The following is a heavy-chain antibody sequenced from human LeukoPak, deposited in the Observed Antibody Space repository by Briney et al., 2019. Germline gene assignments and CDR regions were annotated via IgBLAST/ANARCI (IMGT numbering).Heavy chain of an antibody. J-gene: IGHJ4*02. CDR1: GGSISSYY. CDR2: IYYSGST. Sequence: PSETLSLTCTVSGGSISSYYWSWIRQPPGKGLEWIGYIYYSGSTNYNPSLKRRVTISVDTSKNQFSLKLSSVTAADTAVYYCARVRSPGIAAAGPFDYWGQGTLVTVSS. V-gene: IGHV4-59*01. D-gene: IGHD6-13*01. CDR3: ARVRSPGIAAAGPFDY.